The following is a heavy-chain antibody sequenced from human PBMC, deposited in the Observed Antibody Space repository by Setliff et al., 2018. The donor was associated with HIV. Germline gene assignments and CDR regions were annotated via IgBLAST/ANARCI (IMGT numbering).Heavy chain of an antibody. CDR3: ARGSPIVWFGEFLYPEIDY. CDR1: GDTFSTFA. CDR2: IIPKSNTP. J-gene: IGHJ4*02. Sequence: SVKVSCRASGDTFSTFAIIWVRQAPGQGLEWMGGIIPKSNTPDYAQIFKGRLTITADESTSTAHMELVGLTSEDTAVYYCARGSPIVWFGEFLYPEIDYWGQGSLVTVS. D-gene: IGHD3-10*01. V-gene: IGHV1-69*13.